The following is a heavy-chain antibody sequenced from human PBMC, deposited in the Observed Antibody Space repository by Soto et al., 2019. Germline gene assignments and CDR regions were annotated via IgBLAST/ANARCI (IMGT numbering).Heavy chain of an antibody. CDR3: ASVDNRGHFPVVTDS. CDR1: GGSISSSSYY. J-gene: IGHJ4*02. CDR2: IYYSGST. Sequence: SLTCTVSGGSISSSSYYWGWIRQPPGKGLEWIGSIYYSGSTYYNPSLKSRVTISVDTSRNQFSLKLSSLTAADTAVYYCASVDNRGHFPVVTDSLGQGILVTV. V-gene: IGHV4-39*07. D-gene: IGHD3-3*02.